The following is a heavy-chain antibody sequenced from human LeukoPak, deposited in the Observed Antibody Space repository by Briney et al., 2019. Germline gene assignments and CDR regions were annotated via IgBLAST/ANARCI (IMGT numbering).Heavy chain of an antibody. J-gene: IGHJ4*02. D-gene: IGHD1-7*01. V-gene: IGHV3-9*01. Sequence: GGSLRRSCAASGFIFDDYAMHWVRQAPGKGLEWVSGISWNSGTIDYAASVKGRFTISRDSAKNSLSLQMNSLRPEDTALYYCAKEGVRRTFDFWGQGALVTVSS. CDR2: ISWNSGTI. CDR1: GFIFDDYA. CDR3: AKEGVRRTFDF.